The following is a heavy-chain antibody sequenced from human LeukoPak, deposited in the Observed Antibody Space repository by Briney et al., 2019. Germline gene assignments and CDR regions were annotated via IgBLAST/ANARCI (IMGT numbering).Heavy chain of an antibody. V-gene: IGHV1-69*04. J-gene: IGHJ4*02. D-gene: IGHD2-2*01. CDR1: GYTFTGYY. CDR3: ARDISYCSSTSCYRAY. Sequence: SVKVSCKASGYTFTGYYMHWVRQAPGQGLEWMGRIIPILGIANYAQKFQGRVTITADKSTSTAYMELSSLRSEDTAVYYCARDISYCSSTSCYRAYWGQGTLVTVSS. CDR2: IIPILGIA.